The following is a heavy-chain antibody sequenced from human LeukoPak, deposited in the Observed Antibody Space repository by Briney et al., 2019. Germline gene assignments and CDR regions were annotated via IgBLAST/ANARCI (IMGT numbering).Heavy chain of an antibody. Sequence: PGRSLRLSCAASGFTFSSYAMHWVRQAPGKGLEWVAVISYDGSNKYYADSVKGRFTISRDNSKNTLYLQMNSLRAEDTAVYYCARDSVDTNGWGYYFDYWGQGTLVTVSS. CDR3: ARDSVDTNGWGYYFDY. CDR2: ISYDGSNK. J-gene: IGHJ4*02. D-gene: IGHD5-12*01. CDR1: GFTFSSYA. V-gene: IGHV3-30-3*01.